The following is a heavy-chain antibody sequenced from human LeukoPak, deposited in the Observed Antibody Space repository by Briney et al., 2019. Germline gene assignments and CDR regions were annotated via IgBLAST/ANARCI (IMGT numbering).Heavy chain of an antibody. Sequence: GGSLRLSCAASGFTFSSYAMSWVRQAPGKGLEWVSAISGSGGSTYYADSVKGRFTISRDNSRNTLYLQMNSLRAEDTAVYYCAKDLNSYGPYYMDVWGKGTTVTVSS. D-gene: IGHD5-18*01. CDR2: ISGSGGST. CDR3: AKDLNSYGPYYMDV. J-gene: IGHJ6*03. V-gene: IGHV3-23*01. CDR1: GFTFSSYA.